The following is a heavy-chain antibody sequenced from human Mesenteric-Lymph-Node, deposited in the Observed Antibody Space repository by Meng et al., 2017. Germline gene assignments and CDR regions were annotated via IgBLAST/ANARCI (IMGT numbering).Heavy chain of an antibody. CDR3: ARDRSYFNWNDVHFDY. CDR2: IYYSGST. V-gene: IGHV4-39*07. CDR1: GGSINSSSYY. D-gene: IGHD1-20*01. J-gene: IGHJ4*02. Sequence: SETLSLTCTVSGGSINSSSYYWGWIRQPPGKGLEWIGSIYYSGSTYYNPSLKSRVTISVDTSKNQFSLKLSSVTAADTAVYYCARDRSYFNWNDVHFDYWGQGTLVTVSS.